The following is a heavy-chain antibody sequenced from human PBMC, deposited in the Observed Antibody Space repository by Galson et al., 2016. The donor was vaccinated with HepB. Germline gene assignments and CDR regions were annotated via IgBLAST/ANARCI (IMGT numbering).Heavy chain of an antibody. V-gene: IGHV1-18*01. Sequence: SVKVSCKASGYSFTTYGISWVRQAPGQGLEWMGWISGYNGNTKYAQTFQGRVTITTDTSTSTAYMELRSLRSDDTAVYYCARIVVEGAPMPQPYYYYYYGMDVWGQGTLVAVSS. D-gene: IGHD2-2*01. CDR2: ISGYNGNT. CDR3: ARIVVEGAPMPQPYYYYYYGMDV. CDR1: GYSFTTYG. J-gene: IGHJ6*02.